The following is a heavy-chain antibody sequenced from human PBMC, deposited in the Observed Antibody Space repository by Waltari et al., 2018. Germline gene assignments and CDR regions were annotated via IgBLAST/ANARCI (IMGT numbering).Heavy chain of an antibody. Sequence: VQLVQSGAEVKKPGASVKVSCKASGFTFIGYYLHWLRQAPGQGPETMGWITPRSNVTEYAQSFQGRVTMTSDTSISTVYMELDSLRSDDTAVYYCARGAPLIGGEQYFDSWGQGTLVTVSS. D-gene: IGHD2-21*01. CDR1: GFTFIGYY. CDR3: ARGAPLIGGEQYFDS. CDR2: ITPRSNVT. V-gene: IGHV1-2*02. J-gene: IGHJ4*02.